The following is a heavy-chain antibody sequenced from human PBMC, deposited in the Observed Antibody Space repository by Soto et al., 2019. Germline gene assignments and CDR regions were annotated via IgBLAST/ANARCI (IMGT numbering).Heavy chain of an antibody. Sequence: PSETLSLTCTVSGGSISSYYWSWIRQPPGKGLGWIGYIYYSGITNYNPSLKSRVTISVDTSKNQFSLKLSSVTAADTAVYYCARQLGYCSGGSCRDPSAFDIWGQGTMVTVSS. D-gene: IGHD2-15*01. CDR1: GGSISSYY. V-gene: IGHV4-59*08. J-gene: IGHJ3*02. CDR2: IYYSGIT. CDR3: ARQLGYCSGGSCRDPSAFDI.